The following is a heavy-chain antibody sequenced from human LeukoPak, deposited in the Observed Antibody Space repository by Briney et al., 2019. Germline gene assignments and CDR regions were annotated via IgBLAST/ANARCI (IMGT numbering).Heavy chain of an antibody. CDR3: ARDGDSSAVLPPGYYYGMDV. V-gene: IGHV1-69*05. J-gene: IGHJ6*02. D-gene: IGHD3-22*01. CDR2: IIPIFGTA. Sequence: SVKVSCKASGGTFSSYAISWVRQAPGQGLEWMGGIIPIFGTANYAQKFQGRVTITTDESTSTAYMELRSLRSDDTAVYYCARDGDSSAVLPPGYYYGMDVWGQGTTVTVSS. CDR1: GGTFSSYA.